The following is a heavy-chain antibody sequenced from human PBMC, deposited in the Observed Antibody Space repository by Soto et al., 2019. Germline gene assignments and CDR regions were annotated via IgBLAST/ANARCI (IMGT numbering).Heavy chain of an antibody. Sequence: PSETLSLTCTVSGGSISSGDYYWSWIRQPPGKGLEWIGYIYYSGSTYYNPSLKSRVTISVDTSKNQFSLKLSSVTAADTAVYYCARAAATMVRGNWFDPWGQGTLVTVSS. J-gene: IGHJ5*02. D-gene: IGHD3-10*01. CDR3: ARAAATMVRGNWFDP. V-gene: IGHV4-30-4*01. CDR1: GGSISSGDYY. CDR2: IYYSGST.